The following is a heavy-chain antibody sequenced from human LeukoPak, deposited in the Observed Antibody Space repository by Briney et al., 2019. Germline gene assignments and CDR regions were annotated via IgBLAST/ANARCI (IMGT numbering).Heavy chain of an antibody. D-gene: IGHD1-7*01. CDR1: GGSFSSSAYY. V-gene: IGHV4-31*03. Sequence: SETLSLTCTVSGGSFSSSAYYWTWFRQHPGTGLEWIGFTYYSGNTHYNPSLKSRLAISVDTSKNQFSLNLTSVTAADTAVYFSARGTLGTAGRYFDYWGQGVLVTVSS. CDR2: TYYSGNT. J-gene: IGHJ4*02. CDR3: ARGTLGTAGRYFDY.